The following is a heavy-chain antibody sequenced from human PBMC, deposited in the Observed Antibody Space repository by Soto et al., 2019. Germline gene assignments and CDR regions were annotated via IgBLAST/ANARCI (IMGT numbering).Heavy chain of an antibody. CDR1: GGSISSYY. V-gene: IGHV4-59*08. D-gene: IGHD3-10*01. Sequence: SETLSLTCTVSGGSISSYYWSWIRQPPGKGLEWIGYIYYSGSTNYNPSLKSRVTISVDTSKNQFSLKLSSVTAADTAVYYCARGRITMVRGVIDYWGQGTLVTVSS. CDR2: IYYSGST. CDR3: ARGRITMVRGVIDY. J-gene: IGHJ4*02.